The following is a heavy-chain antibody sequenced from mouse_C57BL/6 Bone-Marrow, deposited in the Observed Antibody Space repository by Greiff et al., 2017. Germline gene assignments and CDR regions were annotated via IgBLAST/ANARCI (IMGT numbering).Heavy chain of an antibody. D-gene: IGHD1-1*01. CDR3: ARRGYGSSYDYFDV. V-gene: IGHV1-82*01. CDR1: GYSFSSSW. Sequence: QVQLQQSGPELVKPGASVKISCKASGYSFSSSWMNWVTQRPGKGLEWIGRIYPGDGDTNYNGKFKGKATLTADKSSSTAYMQLSSLTSEDSAVYFCARRGYGSSYDYFDVWGTGTTVTVSS. J-gene: IGHJ1*03. CDR2: IYPGDGDT.